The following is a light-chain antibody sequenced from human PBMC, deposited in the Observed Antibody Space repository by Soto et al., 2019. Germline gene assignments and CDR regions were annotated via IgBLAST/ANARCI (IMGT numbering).Light chain of an antibody. Sequence: LTQPVSVSGSPGQSITISCTGTSSDLGSYDLVSWYQQHPGKAPKLMVYEVTKRPSGVSNRFSGSKSGNTASLTISGLQAEDEADYSCSSYAGSGTFYVFGSGTKVTVL. CDR1: SSDLGSYDL. CDR3: SSYAGSGTFYV. J-gene: IGLJ1*01. CDR2: EVT. V-gene: IGLV2-23*02.